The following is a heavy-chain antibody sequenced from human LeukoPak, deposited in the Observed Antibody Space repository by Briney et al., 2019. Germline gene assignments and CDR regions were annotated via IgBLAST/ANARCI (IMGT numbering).Heavy chain of an antibody. V-gene: IGHV4-38-2*01. CDR1: GYSISSGYY. J-gene: IGHJ4*02. Sequence: SETLSLTCAVSGYSISSGYYWGWIRQPPGTGLEWIGSIYHSGSTYYNPSLKSRVTISVDTSKNQFSLKLSSVTAADTAVYYCARVVTMVRGWGQGTLVTVSP. CDR3: ARVVTMVRG. D-gene: IGHD3-10*01. CDR2: IYHSGST.